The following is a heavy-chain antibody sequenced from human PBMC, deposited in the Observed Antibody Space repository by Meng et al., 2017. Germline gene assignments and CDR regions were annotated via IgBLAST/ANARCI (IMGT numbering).Heavy chain of an antibody. Sequence: QVQLGAAGAEVKKPGAAVKVSCKASGYTFTGYYMHWVRQAPGQGLEWMGRINPNSGGTNYAQKFQGRVTMTRDTSISTAYMELSRLRSDDTAVYYCARGDWGSLSFDYWGQGTLVTVSS. CDR1: GYTFTGYY. CDR3: ARGDWGSLSFDY. J-gene: IGHJ4*02. D-gene: IGHD7-27*01. CDR2: INPNSGGT. V-gene: IGHV1-2*06.